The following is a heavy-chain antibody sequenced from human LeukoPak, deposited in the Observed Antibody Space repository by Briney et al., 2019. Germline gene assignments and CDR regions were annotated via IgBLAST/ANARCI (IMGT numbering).Heavy chain of an antibody. CDR3: ARTDQLLPHIDY. Sequence: GGSLRLSCAASGFTFSSYSMNWVRQAPGKGLEWVSSISSSSSYIYYADSVKGRLTISRDNAKNSLYLQMNSLRAEDTAVYYCARTDQLLPHIDYWGQGTLVTVSS. J-gene: IGHJ4*02. CDR1: GFTFSSYS. V-gene: IGHV3-21*01. CDR2: ISSSSSYI. D-gene: IGHD2-2*01.